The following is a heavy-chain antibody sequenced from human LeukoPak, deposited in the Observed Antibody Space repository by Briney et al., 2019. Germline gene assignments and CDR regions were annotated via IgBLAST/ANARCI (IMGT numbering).Heavy chain of an antibody. Sequence: GESLKISCQGSGYGFTSYWIAWVRQMPGKGLEWMGIIYCADSDTRYSPSFEGQVTISADASTRTAYLQWHSLKASDSAMYYCARRGLPSGSWYVPDWHFDLWGRGTLVTVSS. CDR3: ARRGLPSGSWYVPDWHFDL. CDR1: GYGFTSYW. V-gene: IGHV5-51*01. D-gene: IGHD6-13*01. CDR2: IYCADSDT. J-gene: IGHJ2*01.